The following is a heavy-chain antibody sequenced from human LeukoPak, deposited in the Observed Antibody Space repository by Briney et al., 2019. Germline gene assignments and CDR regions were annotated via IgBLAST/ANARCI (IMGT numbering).Heavy chain of an antibody. J-gene: IGHJ6*03. Sequence: PGGSLRLSCAASGFTFSSYSMNWVRQAPGKGLEWVSSISSSSSYIYYADSVKGRFTISRDNAKNSLYLQMNSLRAEDTAVYYCARDGGSYGSYYYYYMDVWGKGTTVTVSS. CDR2: ISSSSSYI. CDR3: ARDGGSYGSYYYYYMDV. V-gene: IGHV3-21*01. CDR1: GFTFSSYS. D-gene: IGHD1-26*01.